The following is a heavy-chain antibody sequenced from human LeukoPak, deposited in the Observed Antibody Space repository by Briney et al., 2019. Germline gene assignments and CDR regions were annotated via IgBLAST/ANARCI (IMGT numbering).Heavy chain of an antibody. CDR1: GFTFSRYA. CDR3: AKVPSKKSSSSGPYFDY. J-gene: IGHJ4*02. D-gene: IGHD6-13*01. V-gene: IGHV3-23*01. Sequence: GGSLRLSCAASGFTFSRYAMNWVRQAPGKGLEWVSIISGRGADTYYADSVGGRFTISRDNSKNTLYLQMNSLRAEDTAVYYCAKVPSKKSSSSGPYFDYWGQGTLVTVSS. CDR2: ISGRGADT.